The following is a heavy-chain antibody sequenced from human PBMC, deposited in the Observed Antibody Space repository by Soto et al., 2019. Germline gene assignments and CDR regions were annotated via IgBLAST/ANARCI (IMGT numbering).Heavy chain of an antibody. CDR2: INHSGST. Sequence: SETLSLTCTVSGGSISSYYWSWIRQPPGKGLEWIGEINHSGSTNYNPSLKSRVTISVDTSKNQFSLKLSSVTAADTAVYYCARGWGRIFDYWGQGTLVTVSS. D-gene: IGHD7-27*01. CDR3: ARGWGRIFDY. J-gene: IGHJ4*02. CDR1: GGSISSYY. V-gene: IGHV4-34*01.